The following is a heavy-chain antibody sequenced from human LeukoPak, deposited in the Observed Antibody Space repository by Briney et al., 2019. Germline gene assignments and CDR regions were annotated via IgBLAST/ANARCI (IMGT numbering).Heavy chain of an antibody. D-gene: IGHD6-13*01. Sequence: PGECLKISCQGSGYNFPIYWIGWVRQMPGQGLEWMGIIYPDDSNTIYGPSFQGQVTISADKSINTAYLEWSSLKASDTAIYYCARQGAAGKYYYYYMDVWGKGTTVTVSS. CDR2: IYPDDSNT. CDR3: ARQGAAGKYYYYYMDV. CDR1: GYNFPIYW. J-gene: IGHJ6*03. V-gene: IGHV5-51*01.